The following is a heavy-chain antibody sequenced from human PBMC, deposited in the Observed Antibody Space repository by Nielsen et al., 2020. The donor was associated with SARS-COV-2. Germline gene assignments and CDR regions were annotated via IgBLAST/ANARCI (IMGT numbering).Heavy chain of an antibody. CDR3: ARDRRDLVPDYYLDQSFYGLDV. D-gene: IGHD3-9*01. V-gene: IGHV4-30-2*02. J-gene: IGHJ6*02. Sequence: WLRQPPGKGLEWIGYIYHSGSTYYNPSLKSRVTISVDRSKNQFSLKVTSVTAADTAVYYCARDRRDLVPDYYLDQSFYGLDVWGQGTTVTVSS. CDR2: IYHSGST.